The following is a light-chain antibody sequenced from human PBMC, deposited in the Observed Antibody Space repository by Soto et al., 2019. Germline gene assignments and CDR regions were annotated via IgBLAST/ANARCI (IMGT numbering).Light chain of an antibody. CDR3: SSYTPSSTYV. CDR1: SSDVGSYNY. J-gene: IGLJ1*01. CDR2: DVS. V-gene: IGLV2-14*01. Sequence: QSALTQPASVSGSPGQSITISCTGTSSDVGSYNYVSWYQQHPGKAPKVMIYDVSNRPSGVSYRFSGSKSGNTASLTISGLQAEDEADYYCSSYTPSSTYVFGPGTKVPVL.